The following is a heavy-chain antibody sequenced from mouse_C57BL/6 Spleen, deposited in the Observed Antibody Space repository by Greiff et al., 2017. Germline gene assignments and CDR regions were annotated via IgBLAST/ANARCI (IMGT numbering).Heavy chain of an antibody. J-gene: IGHJ4*01. D-gene: IGHD1-1*01. Sequence: QVQLQQSGAELVKPGASVKLSCKASGYTFTEYTIHWVKQRSGQGLEWIGWFYPGSGSIKYNEKFKDKATLTADKSSSTGYMERSRVTSEDSAVYCCARHEEWYYGPSYAMDYWGQGTSVTVPS. V-gene: IGHV1-62-2*01. CDR3: ARHEEWYYGPSYAMDY. CDR2: FYPGSGSI. CDR1: GYTFTEYT.